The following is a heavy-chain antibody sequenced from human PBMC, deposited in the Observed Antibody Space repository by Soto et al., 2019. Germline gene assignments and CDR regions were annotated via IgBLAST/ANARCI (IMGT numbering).Heavy chain of an antibody. CDR3: AHRRGYYDSSGYWFDP. Sequence: QITLKESGPTLVKPTQTLTLTCTFSGFSLSTSGVGVGWIRQPPGKALEWLALIYWDDDKRYSPSLKSRLTINKDTSKSQVVLTMTNMDPVDTATYYCAHRRGYYDSSGYWFDPWGQGTLVTVSS. J-gene: IGHJ5*02. CDR2: IYWDDDK. V-gene: IGHV2-5*02. CDR1: GFSLSTSGVG. D-gene: IGHD3-22*01.